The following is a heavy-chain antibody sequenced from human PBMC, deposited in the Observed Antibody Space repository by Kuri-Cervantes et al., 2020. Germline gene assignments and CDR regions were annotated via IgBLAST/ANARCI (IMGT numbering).Heavy chain of an antibody. CDR2: IYYSGST. CDR3: ARADYYGSGAPPDFDY. D-gene: IGHD3-10*01. CDR1: GGSISSGDYY. J-gene: IGHJ4*02. Sequence: SCTVSGGSISSGDYYWSWIRQPPGKGLEWIGYIYYSGSTYYNPSLKSRVTISVDTSKNQFSLKLSSVTAADTAVYYCARADYYGSGAPPDFDYWGQGTLVTVSS. V-gene: IGHV4-30-4*01.